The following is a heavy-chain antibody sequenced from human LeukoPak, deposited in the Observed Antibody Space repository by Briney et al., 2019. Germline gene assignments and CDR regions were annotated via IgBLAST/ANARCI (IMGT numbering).Heavy chain of an antibody. J-gene: IGHJ4*02. D-gene: IGHD1-1*01. Sequence: SETLSLICTVSAGSISNNYWTWIRQPPGKGLEWIGYIYYRGSTNYNPSLSCRVTISLDTSKNQFSLMLRSLTAAATAMYDCSRHKTASREERCDYGGQGTLVSVST. CDR2: IYYRGST. V-gene: IGHV4-59*08. CDR3: SRHKTASREERCDY. CDR1: AGSISNNY.